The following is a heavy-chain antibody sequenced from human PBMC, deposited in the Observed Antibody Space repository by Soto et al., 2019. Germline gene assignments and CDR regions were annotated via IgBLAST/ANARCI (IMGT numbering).Heavy chain of an antibody. V-gene: IGHV1-2*02. CDR2: ISPRSGGT. J-gene: IGHJ4*02. CDR3: ARPPGYISDWYYFDL. D-gene: IGHD3-9*01. Sequence: SSVKVSCKASGYTFIDYYMHRVRPAPGQGFEWMGRISPRSGGTNYAQKFQGRVTMTWDTSLNTAYMELSSLISEDTAVYYCARPPGYISDWYYFDLWGQGTLVTVSS. CDR1: GYTFIDYY.